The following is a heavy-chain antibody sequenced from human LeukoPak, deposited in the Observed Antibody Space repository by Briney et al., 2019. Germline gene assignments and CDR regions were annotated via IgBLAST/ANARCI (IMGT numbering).Heavy chain of an antibody. V-gene: IGHV4-39*07. CDR3: ARGTQPSSSWYPYAFDI. D-gene: IGHD6-13*01. Sequence: PSETLSLTCTVSGGSISSSSYYWGWIRQPPGKGLEWIGSIYYSGSTYYNPSLKSRVTISVDTSKNQFSLKLSSVTAADTAVYYCARGTQPSSSWYPYAFDIWGQGTMVTVSS. J-gene: IGHJ3*02. CDR2: IYYSGST. CDR1: GGSISSSSYY.